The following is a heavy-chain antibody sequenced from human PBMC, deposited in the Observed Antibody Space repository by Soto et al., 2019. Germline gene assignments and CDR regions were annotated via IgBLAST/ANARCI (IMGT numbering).Heavy chain of an antibody. CDR3: ARMNVDSYQFYYAMDV. CDR1: GFSLTTGKMG. CDR2: IFSDNER. J-gene: IGHJ6*02. D-gene: IGHD4-17*01. V-gene: IGHV2-26*01. Sequence: SGPTLVNPTETLTLTCTVSGFSLTTGKMGVSWIRQPPGKALEWLAHIFSDNERSYSTSLQGRLTIAKDTSGSQVVLSMTNVDPVDTATYYCARMNVDSYQFYYAMDVWGQGTTVTVSS.